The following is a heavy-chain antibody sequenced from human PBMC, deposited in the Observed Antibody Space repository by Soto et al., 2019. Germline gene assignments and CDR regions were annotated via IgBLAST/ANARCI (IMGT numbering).Heavy chain of an antibody. V-gene: IGHV4-31*03. D-gene: IGHD1-26*01. CDR3: AKDPPRIVGATRAFDY. J-gene: IGHJ4*02. CDR2: IYYSGST. CDR1: GGSISSGGYY. Sequence: SETLSLTCTVSGGSISSGGYYWTWIRQHPGKGLEWIGYIYYSGSTYYNPSLKSRVTISVDTSKNQFSLKLSSVTAEDTAVYYCAKDPPRIVGATRAFDYWGQGTLVTVSS.